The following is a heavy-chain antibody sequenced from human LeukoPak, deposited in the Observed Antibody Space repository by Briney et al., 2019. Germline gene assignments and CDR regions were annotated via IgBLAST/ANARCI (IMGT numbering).Heavy chain of an antibody. CDR1: GYTFSTYY. J-gene: IGHJ4*02. CDR3: TTDTSSGANNFDY. D-gene: IGHD6-19*01. V-gene: IGHV1-46*01. Sequence: ASVKVSCRASGYTFSTYYMYWVRQSPGQGLEWMGAINPTGIDTIYAQTFQGRVTMTRDLSTSTVYMELSSLRSEDTAVYYCTTDTSSGANNFDYWGQGTLVTVSS. CDR2: INPTGIDT.